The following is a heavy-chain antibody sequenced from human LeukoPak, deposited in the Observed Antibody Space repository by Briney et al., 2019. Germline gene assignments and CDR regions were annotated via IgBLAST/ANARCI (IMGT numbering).Heavy chain of an antibody. J-gene: IGHJ6*03. CDR2: ISSSSSFI. Sequence: GGSLRLSCAASGFTFSSYSMNWVRQAPGKGLEWVSSISSSSSFIYYADSVKGRFTTSRDNAKNSLYLQMNSLRAEDTAVYYCARAVICSGGSCPYYYYYYMDVWGKGTTVTVSS. D-gene: IGHD2-15*01. CDR3: ARAVICSGGSCPYYYYYYMDV. V-gene: IGHV3-21*01. CDR1: GFTFSSYS.